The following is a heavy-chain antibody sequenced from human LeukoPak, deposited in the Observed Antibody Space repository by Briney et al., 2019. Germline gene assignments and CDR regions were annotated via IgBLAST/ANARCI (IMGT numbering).Heavy chain of an antibody. D-gene: IGHD6-13*01. J-gene: IGHJ4*02. CDR2: ISSSSSYI. CDR1: RFTFMNYG. Sequence: PGGSLRLSCAASRFTFMNYGMSWVRQAPGKGLEWVSSISSSSSYIYYADSVKGRFTISRDNAKNSLYLQMNSLRAEDTAVYYCATIGYSSRDSYGGQGTLVTVSS. CDR3: ATIGYSSRDSY. V-gene: IGHV3-21*01.